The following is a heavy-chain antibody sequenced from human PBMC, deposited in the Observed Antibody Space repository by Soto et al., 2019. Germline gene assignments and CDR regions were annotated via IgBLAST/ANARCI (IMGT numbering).Heavy chain of an antibody. V-gene: IGHV3-33*01. CDR2: IWYDGSNK. J-gene: IGHJ4*02. CDR1: GFTFSSYC. D-gene: IGHD2-21*02. Sequence: PGGSLRLSCAACGFTFSSYCIHWVRQAPGKGLEWVAVIWYDGSNKYYADSVKGRFTISRDNSKNTLYLQMNSLRAEDTAVYYCPRDGDDYCFDYWGQRTLVTVSS. CDR3: PRDGDDYCFDY.